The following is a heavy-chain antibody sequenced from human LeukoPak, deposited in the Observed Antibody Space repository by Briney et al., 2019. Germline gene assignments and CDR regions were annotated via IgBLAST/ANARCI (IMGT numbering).Heavy chain of an antibody. V-gene: IGHV3-49*03. CDR1: GFTFDDYC. Sequence: GGSLRLSCTTSGFTFDDYCMSWFRQAPGKGLEWGGFIRSKGYGGTTEYAASVKGRFTISRDDSKRIAYLQMNSLQTEDTAVYYCARGLRSPYCPNGVCPQYWGQGTLVTVSS. J-gene: IGHJ4*02. CDR3: ARGLRSPYCPNGVCPQY. D-gene: IGHD2-8*01. CDR2: IRSKGYGGTT.